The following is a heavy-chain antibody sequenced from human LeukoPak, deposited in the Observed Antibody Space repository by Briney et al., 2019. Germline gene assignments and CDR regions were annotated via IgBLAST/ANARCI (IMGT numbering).Heavy chain of an antibody. CDR1: GFTFSSYG. CDR3: ASLRSGPRYGMDV. D-gene: IGHD3-3*01. V-gene: IGHV3-33*01. Sequence: PGGSLRLSCTASGFTFSSYGMYWVRQAPGKGLEWVAVIWYDGSNKNYADSVKGRFTISRDNSKNTLYLQMNSLRAEDTAVYYSASLRSGPRYGMDVWGQGTTVTVSS. CDR2: IWYDGSNK. J-gene: IGHJ6*02.